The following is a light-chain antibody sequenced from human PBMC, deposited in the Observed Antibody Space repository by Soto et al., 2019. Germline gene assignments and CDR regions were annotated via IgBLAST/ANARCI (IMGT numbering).Light chain of an antibody. CDR3: SSYTSSSGGYV. V-gene: IGLV2-14*01. Sequence: QSALTQPASVSGSPGQSITISCIGTSSDVGGYNYVSWYQQHPGKAPKLMIYDVSNRPSGVSNRFSDSKSGNTASLTISGLQAEDEADYYCSSYTSSSGGYVFGTGTKLTVL. J-gene: IGLJ1*01. CDR1: SSDVGGYNY. CDR2: DVS.